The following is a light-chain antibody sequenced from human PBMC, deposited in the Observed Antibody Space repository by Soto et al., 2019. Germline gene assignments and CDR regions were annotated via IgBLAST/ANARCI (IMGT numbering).Light chain of an antibody. CDR2: DVS. J-gene: IGKJ1*01. V-gene: IGKV3D-15*01. CDR1: QSVSIK. Sequence: EIVMTQSPATLSVSPGERATLSCRASQSVSIKLAWYQQKPGQAPRLLIYDVSNRATGIPARFSGSGSGTDFSLTISSLEPEDFATYYCLQDYNYPRTFGQGTKVDIK. CDR3: LQDYNYPRT.